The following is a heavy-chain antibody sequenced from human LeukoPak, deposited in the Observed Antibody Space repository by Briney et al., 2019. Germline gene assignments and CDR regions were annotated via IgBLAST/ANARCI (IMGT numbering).Heavy chain of an antibody. V-gene: IGHV3-33*01. CDR1: GFSFSSYG. CDR3: ARDERLAFDY. Sequence: GGSLRLSCAASGFSFSSYGMHWVHQAPGKGLEWVAVIWYDGSKKYYADSEKGRFTISRDNSKNTLYLQMNSLRAEDTAVYYCARDERLAFDYWGQGTLVTVSS. J-gene: IGHJ4*02. CDR2: IWYDGSKK. D-gene: IGHD5/OR15-5a*01.